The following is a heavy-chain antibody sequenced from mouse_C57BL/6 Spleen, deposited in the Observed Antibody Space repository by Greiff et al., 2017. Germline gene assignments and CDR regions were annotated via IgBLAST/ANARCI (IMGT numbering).Heavy chain of an antibody. V-gene: IGHV1-72*01. Sequence: QVHVKQPGAELVKPGASVKLSCKASGYTFTSYWMHWVKQRPGRGLEWIGRIDPNSGGTKYNEKFKSKATLTVDKPSSTAYMQLSSLTSEDSAVYYCAKRATTAYYFDYWGQGTTLTVSS. J-gene: IGHJ2*01. D-gene: IGHD1-2*01. CDR2: IDPNSGGT. CDR1: GYTFTSYW. CDR3: AKRATTAYYFDY.